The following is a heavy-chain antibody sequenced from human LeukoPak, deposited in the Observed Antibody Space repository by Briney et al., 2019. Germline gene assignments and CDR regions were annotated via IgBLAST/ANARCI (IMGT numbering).Heavy chain of an antibody. CDR1: GGSISSSSYY. CDR2: IYYSGST. CDR3: AREYNSSLIDP. J-gene: IGHJ5*02. V-gene: IGHV4-39*02. D-gene: IGHD6-13*01. Sequence: SETLSLTCTVSGGSISSSSYYWGWIRQPPGKGLEWIGSIYYSGSTYYNPSLKSRVTISVDTSKNQFSLKLSSVTAADTAVYYCAREYNSSLIDPWGQGTLVTVSS.